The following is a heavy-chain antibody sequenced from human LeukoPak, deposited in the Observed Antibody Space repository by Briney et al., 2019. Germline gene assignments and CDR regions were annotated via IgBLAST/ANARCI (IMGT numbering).Heavy chain of an antibody. CDR1: GYTFTGYY. D-gene: IGHD3-22*01. J-gene: IGHJ4*02. CDR3: ARDYYDSSGYLNY. CDR2: INPNSGGT. V-gene: IGHV1-2*06. Sequence: ASVKVSCKASGYTFTGYYMHWVRQAPGQGLEWMRRINPNSGGTNYAQKFQGRVTMTRDTSISTAYMELSRLRSDDTAVYYCARDYYDSSGYLNYWGQGTLVTVSS.